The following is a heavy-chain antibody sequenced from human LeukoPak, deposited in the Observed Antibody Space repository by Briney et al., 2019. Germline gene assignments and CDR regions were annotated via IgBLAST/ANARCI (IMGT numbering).Heavy chain of an antibody. CDR2: IYTSGST. Sequence: SETLSLTCTVSGGSISSGSYYWSWIRQPAGKGLEWIGRIYTSGSTNYNPSLKSRVTISVDTSKNQFSLKLSSVTAADTAVYYCARATNSTSIAAQDDAFDIWGQGTMVTVSS. D-gene: IGHD6-6*01. V-gene: IGHV4-61*02. CDR3: ARATNSTSIAAQDDAFDI. J-gene: IGHJ3*02. CDR1: GGSISSGSYY.